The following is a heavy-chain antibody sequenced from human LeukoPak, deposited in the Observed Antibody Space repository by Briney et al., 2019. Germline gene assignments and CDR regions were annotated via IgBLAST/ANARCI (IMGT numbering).Heavy chain of an antibody. V-gene: IGHV4-39*01. CDR1: GGAISSSSYY. CDR2: IYYSGST. J-gene: IGHJ4*02. D-gene: IGHD3-9*01. Sequence: SETLSLTCTVSGGAISSSSYYWGWIRRPPGKGLEWFGSIYYSGSTYYNPSLKSRVAISVDTSKNQFSLKLSSVTAADTAVYYCARLRGGYYDILTGYRWDYWGQGTLVTVSS. CDR3: ARLRGGYYDILTGYRWDY.